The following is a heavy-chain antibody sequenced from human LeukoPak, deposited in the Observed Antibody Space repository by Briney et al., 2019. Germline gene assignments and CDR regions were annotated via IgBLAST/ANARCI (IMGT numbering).Heavy chain of an antibody. D-gene: IGHD3-10*01. CDR3: ARGTVTMVDY. Sequence: GGSLRLSCADSGFTVSSNYMRWVRQAPGKGLEWVSVIYSGGSTHYADSVKGRFTISRDNSKNTLYLQMNSLRAGDTAVYYCARGTVTMVDYWGQGTLVTVSS. J-gene: IGHJ4*02. CDR2: IYSGGST. CDR1: GFTVSSNY. V-gene: IGHV3-66*01.